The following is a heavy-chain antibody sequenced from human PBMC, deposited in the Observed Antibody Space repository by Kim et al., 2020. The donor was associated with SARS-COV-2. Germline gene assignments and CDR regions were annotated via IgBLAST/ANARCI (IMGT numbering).Heavy chain of an antibody. V-gene: IGHV4-34*01. CDR1: GGSFSGYY. CDR2: INHSGST. Sequence: SETLSLTCAVYGGSFSGYYWSWIRQPPGKGLEWIGEINHSGSTNYNPSLKSRVTISVDTSKNQFSLKLSSVTAADTAVYYCARGGLAAFGGVIAFDPWGQGTLVTVSS. J-gene: IGHJ5*02. CDR3: ARGGLAAFGGVIAFDP. D-gene: IGHD3-16*02.